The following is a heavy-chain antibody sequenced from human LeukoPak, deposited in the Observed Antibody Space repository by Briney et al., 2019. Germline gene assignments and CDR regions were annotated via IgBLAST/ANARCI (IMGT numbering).Heavy chain of an antibody. CDR1: GFTFSSYA. Sequence: PGRSLRLSCAASGFTFSSYAMHWVRQAPGKGLEWVAVISYDGSNKYYADSVKGRFTISRDNSKNTLYLQMNGLRAEDTAVYYCARGGYSSSRGPFDPWGQGTLVTVSS. D-gene: IGHD6-13*01. CDR3: ARGGYSSSRGPFDP. J-gene: IGHJ5*02. CDR2: ISYDGSNK. V-gene: IGHV3-30-3*01.